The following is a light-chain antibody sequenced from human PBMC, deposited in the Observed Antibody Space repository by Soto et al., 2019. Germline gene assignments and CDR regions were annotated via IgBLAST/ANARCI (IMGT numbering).Light chain of an antibody. J-gene: IGKJ1*01. CDR3: QRNVSPWT. Sequence: EIVLTQSPGTLSLSPGERATLSCRASQSVTSNYLAWYQQKPGQAPRLLIYAASSRATGIPDRFSGSGSGTDFTLTISRLEPEDFADYYCQRNVSPWTFGQGTKVDIK. CDR1: QSVTSNY. V-gene: IGKV3-20*01. CDR2: AAS.